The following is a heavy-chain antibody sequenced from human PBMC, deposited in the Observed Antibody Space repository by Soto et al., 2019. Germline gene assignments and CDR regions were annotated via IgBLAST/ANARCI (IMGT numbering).Heavy chain of an antibody. V-gene: IGHV1-69*13. Sequence: GASVKVSCKASGGTFSSYANSWVRQAPGQGLEWMGGIIPIFGTANYAQKFQGRVTITADESTSTAYMELSSLRSEDTAVYYCARAGYDFWSGYSPARGYYGMDVWGQGTTVTVSS. J-gene: IGHJ6*02. CDR2: IIPIFGTA. CDR1: GGTFSSYA. CDR3: ARAGYDFWSGYSPARGYYGMDV. D-gene: IGHD3-3*01.